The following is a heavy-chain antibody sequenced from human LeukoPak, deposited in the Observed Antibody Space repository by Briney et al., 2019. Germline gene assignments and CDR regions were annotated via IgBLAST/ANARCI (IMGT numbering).Heavy chain of an antibody. CDR1: GFTFSSYW. Sequence: GSLRLSCAASGFTFSSYWMHWVRQAPGKGLEWLGEISHTGNTHYNPSLKSRVTVSVDISADMSTTRVSLNLKSVTAADMAIYYCARGPGHSFKYWGQGTRVTVSS. D-gene: IGHD1-1*01. CDR2: ISHTGNT. CDR3: ARGPGHSFKY. J-gene: IGHJ4*02. V-gene: IGHV4-34*01.